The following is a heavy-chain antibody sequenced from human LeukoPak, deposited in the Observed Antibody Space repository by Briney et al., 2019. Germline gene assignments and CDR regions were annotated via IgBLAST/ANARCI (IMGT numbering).Heavy chain of an antibody. D-gene: IGHD6-19*01. CDR1: NGSISSYY. CDR2: IYHSENA. CDR3: ASLSTQWLFLDY. J-gene: IGHJ4*02. Sequence: SETLSLTCTVSNGSISSYYWSWIRQPPGKGLEWIGYIYHSENARYNPSLKSRVTILVDTSKNQFSLKLSSVTAADTAVYYCASLSTQWLFLDYWGQGTLVTVSP. V-gene: IGHV4-59*08.